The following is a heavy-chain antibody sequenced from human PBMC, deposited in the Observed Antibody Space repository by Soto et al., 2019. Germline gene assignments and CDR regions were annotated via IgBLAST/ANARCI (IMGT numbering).Heavy chain of an antibody. D-gene: IGHD6-19*01. Sequence: SETLSLTCTVSGGSISSYYWSWIRQPAGKGLEWIGRIYTSGSTNYNPSLKSRVTMSVDTSKNQFSLKLSSVTAADTAVYYCARDAPSSKGEYFDYWGRGTLVTVSS. J-gene: IGHJ4*02. CDR1: GGSISSYY. V-gene: IGHV4-4*07. CDR2: IYTSGST. CDR3: ARDAPSSKGEYFDY.